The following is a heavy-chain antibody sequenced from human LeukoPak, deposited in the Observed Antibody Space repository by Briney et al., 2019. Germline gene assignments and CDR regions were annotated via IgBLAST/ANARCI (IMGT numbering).Heavy chain of an antibody. D-gene: IGHD5-18*01. CDR1: GGSISSYY. CDR3: AREDTAMVAFDY. CDR2: IYYSGST. Sequence: SETLSLTCTVSGGSISSYYWSWIRQPPGKGLEWIGYIYYSGSTNYNPSLKSRVTISVDTSKNQFSLKLSSVTAADTAVYYCAREDTAMVAFDYWGQGTLVTVSS. V-gene: IGHV4-59*01. J-gene: IGHJ4*02.